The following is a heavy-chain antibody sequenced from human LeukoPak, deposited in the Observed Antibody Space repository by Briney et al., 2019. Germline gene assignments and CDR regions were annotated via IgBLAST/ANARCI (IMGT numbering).Heavy chain of an antibody. CDR3: ARSMIYDYPLGY. Sequence: ASVTVSCKASGYTFTGYYMHWVRQAPGQGLEWMGWINPNSGGTNYAQKFQGRVTMTRDTSISTAYMELSRLRSDDTAVYYCARSMIYDYPLGYWGQGTLVTVSS. CDR2: INPNSGGT. D-gene: IGHD5/OR15-5a*01. V-gene: IGHV1-2*02. CDR1: GYTFTGYY. J-gene: IGHJ4*02.